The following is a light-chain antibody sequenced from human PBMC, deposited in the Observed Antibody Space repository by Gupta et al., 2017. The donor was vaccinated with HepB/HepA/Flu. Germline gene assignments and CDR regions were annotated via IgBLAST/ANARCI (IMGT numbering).Light chain of an antibody. Sequence: QSVLTQPPSASGTPGQRVSISCSGSSSNIGSNYVYWYQQLPGTAPKLLIYRNKQRPSGVAYRFSGSKSGTAAALAISGLRSEDEADYYCAAWDDSLSGPVFGGGTKLTVL. V-gene: IGLV1-47*01. CDR2: RNK. CDR3: AAWDDSLSGPV. J-gene: IGLJ2*01. CDR1: SSNIGSNY.